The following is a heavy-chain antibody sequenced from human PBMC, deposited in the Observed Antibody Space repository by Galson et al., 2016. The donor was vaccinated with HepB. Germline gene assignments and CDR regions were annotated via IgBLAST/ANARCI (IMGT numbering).Heavy chain of an antibody. Sequence: SLRLSCAPSGFIVSSNYMSWVRQAPGKGLEWVADISYDGTTKYYVDSVKGRFTISRDNSQNTLYLQMNSLRADDTAVYYCARGCGTGGNCFLVDNWGQGTLVTVS. CDR2: ISYDGTTK. CDR3: ARGCGTGGNCFLVDN. J-gene: IGHJ4*02. V-gene: IGHV3-30*03. CDR1: GFIVSSNY. D-gene: IGHD4-23*01.